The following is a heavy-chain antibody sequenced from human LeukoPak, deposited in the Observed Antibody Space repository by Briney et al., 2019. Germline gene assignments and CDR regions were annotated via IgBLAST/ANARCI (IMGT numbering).Heavy chain of an antibody. V-gene: IGHV4-4*02. CDR1: GGSISSSNW. CDR3: ARDVRSQGAVAGFDY. CDR2: IYHSGST. J-gene: IGHJ4*02. D-gene: IGHD6-19*01. Sequence: SGTLSLTCAVSGGSISSSNWWSWVRQPPGKGLEWIGEIYHSGSTNYNPSLKSRVTRSVDKSKNQFSLKLSSVTAADTAVYYCARDVRSQGAVAGFDYWGQGTLVTVSS.